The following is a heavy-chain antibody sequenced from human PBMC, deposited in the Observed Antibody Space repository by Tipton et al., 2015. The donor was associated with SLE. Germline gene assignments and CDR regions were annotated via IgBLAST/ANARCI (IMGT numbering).Heavy chain of an antibody. Sequence: TLSLTCTVSGGSISSYYWSWIRQPPGKGLEWIGYIYYRGSPYYRESTTYNPSLESRATMSLDTPKNQFSLKLNSATAADTAVYYCAKADGVVGGQFPYWYFDLWGRGTLVSVSS. CDR2: IYYRGSPYYREST. D-gene: IGHD1-26*01. J-gene: IGHJ2*01. V-gene: IGHV4-4*09. CDR1: GGSISSYY. CDR3: AKADGVVGGQFPYWYFDL.